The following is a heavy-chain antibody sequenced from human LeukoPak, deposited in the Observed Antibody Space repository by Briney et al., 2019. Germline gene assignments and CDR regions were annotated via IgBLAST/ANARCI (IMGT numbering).Heavy chain of an antibody. CDR1: GYTFTSYY. CDR3: ARVMGAAAGTVEEYFDY. CDR2: INPSGGST. V-gene: IGHV1-46*01. J-gene: IGHJ4*02. D-gene: IGHD6-13*01. Sequence: ASVKVSCKASGYTFTSYYLYWVRQAPGQGLEWMGIINPSGGSTNYAQKFQGRVTMTRDTSTSTVYMELSSLGSEDTAVYYCARVMGAAAGTVEEYFDYWGQGTLVTVSS.